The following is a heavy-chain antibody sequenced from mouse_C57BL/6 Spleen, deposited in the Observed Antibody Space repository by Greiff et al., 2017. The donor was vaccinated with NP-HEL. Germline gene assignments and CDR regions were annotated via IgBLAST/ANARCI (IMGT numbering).Heavy chain of an antibody. Sequence: EVMLVESGGGLVKPGGSLKLSCAASGFTFSDYGMHWVRQAPEKGLEWVAYISSGSSTFYYADTVKGRFTIARDNAKNTLYLQMTSLRSEDTAKYYRAREGNWYFDVWGTGTTVTVSS. CDR3: AREGNWYFDV. J-gene: IGHJ1*03. CDR2: ISSGSSTF. CDR1: GFTFSDYG. V-gene: IGHV5-17*01.